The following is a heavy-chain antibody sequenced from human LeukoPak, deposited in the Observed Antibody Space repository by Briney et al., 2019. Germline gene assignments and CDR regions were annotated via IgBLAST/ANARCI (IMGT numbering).Heavy chain of an antibody. CDR2: ISSSSSYI. CDR1: GFTFSSYS. Sequence: NPGGSLRLSCAASGFTFSSYSMNWVRQAPGKGLEWVSSISSSSSYIYYADSVKGRFTISRDNAKNSLYLQMNSLRAEDTAVYYCARVGQWELYQPFDYWGQGTLVTVSS. J-gene: IGHJ4*02. CDR3: ARVGQWELYQPFDY. D-gene: IGHD1-26*01. V-gene: IGHV3-21*01.